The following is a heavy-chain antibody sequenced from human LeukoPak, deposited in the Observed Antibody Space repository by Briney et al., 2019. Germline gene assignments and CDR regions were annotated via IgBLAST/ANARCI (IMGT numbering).Heavy chain of an antibody. V-gene: IGHV3-23*01. Sequence: GGSLRISCATSGFIFSNYSMSLVRQAPGKGLEWGSSLSGNERDIRYADSVRGRFTISRDNSENLLYLQMTSLGAEDTAIYYCSKDLERHTVGYFDSWGQGVLVTVSS. CDR2: LSGNERDI. J-gene: IGHJ4*02. CDR3: SKDLERHTVGYFDS. D-gene: IGHD1-1*01. CDR1: GFIFSNYS.